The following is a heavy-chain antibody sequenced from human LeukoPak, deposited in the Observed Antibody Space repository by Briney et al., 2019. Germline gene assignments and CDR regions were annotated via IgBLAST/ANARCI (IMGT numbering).Heavy chain of an antibody. CDR1: GFTFSSYA. J-gene: IGHJ4*02. Sequence: GGSLRLSCAASGFTFSSYAMSWVRQAPGKGLEWVSAISGSGGSTYYADSVKGRFTISRDNSKNTLYLQMNSLRAEDTAVYYCAKDPYGSGSYYLYYFDYWGQGTLVTVSS. CDR2: ISGSGGST. CDR3: AKDPYGSGSYYLYYFDY. V-gene: IGHV3-23*01. D-gene: IGHD3-10*01.